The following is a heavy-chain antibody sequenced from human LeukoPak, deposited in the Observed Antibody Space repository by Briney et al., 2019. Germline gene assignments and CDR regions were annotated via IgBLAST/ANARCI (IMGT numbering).Heavy chain of an antibody. Sequence: SETLSLTCTVSGGSISSYYWSWIRQPPGKGLEWIGEINHSGSTNYNPSLKSRVTISVDTSKNQFSLKLSSVTAADTAVYYCARIRGGGDYFDYWGQGTLVTVSS. CDR2: INHSGST. CDR1: GGSISSYY. V-gene: IGHV4-34*01. J-gene: IGHJ4*02. CDR3: ARIRGGGDYFDY.